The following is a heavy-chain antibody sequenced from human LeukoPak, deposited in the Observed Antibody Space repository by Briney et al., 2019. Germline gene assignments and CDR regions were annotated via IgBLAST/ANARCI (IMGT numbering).Heavy chain of an antibody. J-gene: IGHJ5*02. V-gene: IGHV4-39*01. D-gene: IGHD3-22*01. CDR1: GFTFSSYW. CDR2: IFYTGNT. CDR3: ARQSSGYYYGWFDP. Sequence: PGGSLRLSCAASGFTFSSYWMNWFRQPPGKGLEWIATIFYTGNTHYNPSLKSRVTMSVDTVKNQFSLNLNSVTAADTAVYYCARQSSGYYYGWFDPWGQGTLVTVSS.